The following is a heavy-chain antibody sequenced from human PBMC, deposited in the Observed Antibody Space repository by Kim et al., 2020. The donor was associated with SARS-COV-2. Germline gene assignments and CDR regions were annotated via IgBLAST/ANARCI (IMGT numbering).Heavy chain of an antibody. V-gene: IGHV3-33*01. CDR1: GFTFSSYG. D-gene: IGHD6-19*01. CDR2: IWYDGSNK. J-gene: IGHJ4*02. CDR3: ARVGSEQWLYYFDY. Sequence: GGSLRLSCAASGFTFSSYGMHWVRQAPGKGLEWVAVIWYDGSNKYYADSVKGRFTISRDNSKNTLYLQMNSLRAEDTAVYYCARVGSEQWLYYFDYWGQGTRFTVSS.